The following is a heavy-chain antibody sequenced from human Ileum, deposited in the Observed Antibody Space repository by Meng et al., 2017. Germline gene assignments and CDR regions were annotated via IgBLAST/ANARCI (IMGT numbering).Heavy chain of an antibody. CDR1: GYPFTNYA. V-gene: IGHV1-3*01. D-gene: IGHD2-2*01. CDR2: IIAGSGKT. J-gene: IGHJ4*02. Sequence: QVQLVQSGAEVKKPGASVKVSCKASGYPFTNYAMHWVRQAPGQRLEWMGWIIAGSGKTKYSQRIQGRVSITRDTSASTVYMELSRMRYEDTAVYYCARDEGIPASLDSWGQGTLVTVSS. CDR3: ARDEGIPASLDS.